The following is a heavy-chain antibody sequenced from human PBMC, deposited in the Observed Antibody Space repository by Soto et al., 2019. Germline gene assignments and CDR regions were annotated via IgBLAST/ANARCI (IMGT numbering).Heavy chain of an antibody. D-gene: IGHD3-16*01. CDR1: GYTFTSYA. J-gene: IGHJ4*02. CDR3: ARAVGGPTSNLDY. CDR2: INAGNGNT. V-gene: IGHV1-3*05. Sequence: QVQLVQSGAEEKKPGASVKVSCKASGYTFTSYAMHWVRQAPGQRLEWMGWINAGNGNTKYSQKFQGRVTITRDTTASTAYMELSSLRSEDTAVYYCARAVGGPTSNLDYWGQGTLVTVSS.